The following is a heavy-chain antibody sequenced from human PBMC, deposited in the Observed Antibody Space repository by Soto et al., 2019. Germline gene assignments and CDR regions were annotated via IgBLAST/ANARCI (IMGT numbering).Heavy chain of an antibody. CDR2: IYTSGST. Sequence: QVQLQESGPGLVKPSETLSLTCIVSGGSISSYYWSWIRQPAGKGLEWIGRIYTSGSTNYNPSLKSRVTMSVDTSKNQFSLKLSSVTAADTAVYYCARDRDYYGSGSYTWIDPWGQGTLVTVSS. V-gene: IGHV4-4*07. CDR3: ARDRDYYGSGSYTWIDP. D-gene: IGHD3-10*01. CDR1: GGSISSYY. J-gene: IGHJ5*02.